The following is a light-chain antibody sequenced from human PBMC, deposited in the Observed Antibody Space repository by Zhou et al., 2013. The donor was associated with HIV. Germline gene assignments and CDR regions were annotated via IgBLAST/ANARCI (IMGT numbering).Light chain of an antibody. Sequence: DIQMTQSPSSLSASVGDRVTITCRASQDISNYLAWYQQKPGKVPKLLIYAASTLQSGVPSRFSGSGSGTEFPLIISSLQPEDIATYYCQKYNDAPRTFGQGTKVEIK. CDR1: QDISNY. CDR2: AAS. V-gene: IGKV1-27*01. J-gene: IGKJ1*01. CDR3: QKYNDAPRT.